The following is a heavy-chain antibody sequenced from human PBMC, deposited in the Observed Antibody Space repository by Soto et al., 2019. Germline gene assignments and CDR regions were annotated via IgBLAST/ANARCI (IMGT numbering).Heavy chain of an antibody. CDR2: IYYSGST. CDR3: ARDVNPTYYYDSSGSGGMDV. CDR1: GGSISSGGYY. V-gene: IGHV4-31*03. Sequence: QVQLQESGPGLVKPSLTLSLTCTVSGGSISSGGYYWSWIRQHPGKGLEWIGYIYYSGSTYYNPSLKSRVTISVATSKNQFSLKLSSVTAADTAVYYCARDVNPTYYYDSSGSGGMDVWGQGTTVTVSS. J-gene: IGHJ6*02. D-gene: IGHD3-22*01.